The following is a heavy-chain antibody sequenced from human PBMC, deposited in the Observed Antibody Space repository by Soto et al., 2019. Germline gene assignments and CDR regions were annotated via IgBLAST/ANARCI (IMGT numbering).Heavy chain of an antibody. V-gene: IGHV3-7*03. Sequence: GGSLRFSCAASGFTFSSYWMSWVRQAPGKGLEWVANIKQDGSEKYYVDSVKGRFTISRDNAKNSLYLQMNSLRAEDTAVYYCARVAGSSSFPNYFYYYGMDVWGQGTTVTVSS. CDR1: GFTFSSYW. D-gene: IGHD6-6*01. J-gene: IGHJ6*02. CDR3: ARVAGSSSFPNYFYYYGMDV. CDR2: IKQDGSEK.